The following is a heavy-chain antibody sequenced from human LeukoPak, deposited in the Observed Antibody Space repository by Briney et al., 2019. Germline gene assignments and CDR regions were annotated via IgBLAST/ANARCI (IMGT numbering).Heavy chain of an antibody. J-gene: IGHJ4*02. CDR3: AKGDFYTAMVSTQFDY. V-gene: IGHV3-23*01. Sequence: GGSLRLSCAASGFTFGSYAMSWVRQAPGKGLEWVSAISGSGGSTYYADSVKGRFTISRDNSKNTLYLQMNSLRAEDTAVYYCAKGDFYTAMVSTQFDYWGQGTLVTVSS. CDR1: GFTFGSYA. D-gene: IGHD5-18*01. CDR2: ISGSGGST.